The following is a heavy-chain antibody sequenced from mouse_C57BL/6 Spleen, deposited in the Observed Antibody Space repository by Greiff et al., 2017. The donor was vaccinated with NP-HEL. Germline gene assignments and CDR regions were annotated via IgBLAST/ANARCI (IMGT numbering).Heavy chain of an antibody. Sequence: EVMLVESGGGLVQPGGSLSLSCAASGFTFTDYYMSWVRQPPGKALEWLGFIRNKANGYTTEYSASVKGRFTISRDNSQSILYLQMNALRAEDSATYYCARYDYDVRDYFDYWGQGTTLTVSS. CDR3: ARYDYDVRDYFDY. D-gene: IGHD2-4*01. J-gene: IGHJ2*01. V-gene: IGHV7-3*01. CDR2: IRNKANGYTT. CDR1: GFTFTDYY.